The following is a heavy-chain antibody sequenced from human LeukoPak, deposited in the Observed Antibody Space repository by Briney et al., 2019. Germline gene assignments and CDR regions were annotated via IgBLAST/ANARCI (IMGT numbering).Heavy chain of an antibody. V-gene: IGHV4-31*03. CDR3: ARATYGGTLYYFDY. CDR2: IYYSGST. Sequence: SSETLSLTCTVSGGSISSGGYYWSWIRQHPGKGLEWIGYIYYSGSTYYNPSLKSRVTISVDTSRNQFSLKLSSVTAADTAVYYCARATYGGTLYYFDYWGQGTLVTVSS. D-gene: IGHD4-23*01. CDR1: GGSISSGGYY. J-gene: IGHJ4*02.